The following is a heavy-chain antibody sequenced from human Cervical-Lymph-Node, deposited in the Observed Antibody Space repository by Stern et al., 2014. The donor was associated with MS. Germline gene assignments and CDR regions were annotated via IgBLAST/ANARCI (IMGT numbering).Heavy chain of an antibody. V-gene: IGHV3-74*01. CDR2: IKSDGSVT. Sequence: EMQLVESGGGLVQPGGSLRLSCEASGFSFSTYWMHWVRQVPGKGLVWVARIKSDGSVTDYADSVKGRFTISKDNAKNTLYLQMNSLRADDTALYYCAREGVLYSENFDSWGQGTLVTVSS. D-gene: IGHD3-10*02. J-gene: IGHJ4*02. CDR1: GFSFSTYW. CDR3: AREGVLYSENFDS.